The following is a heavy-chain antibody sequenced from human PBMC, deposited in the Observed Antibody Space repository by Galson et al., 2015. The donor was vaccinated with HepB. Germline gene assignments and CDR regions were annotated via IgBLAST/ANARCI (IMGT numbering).Heavy chain of an antibody. Sequence: SLRLSCAASGFTFSSYSMNWVRQAPGKGLEWVSYISSSSSTIYYADSVKGRFTISRDNAKNSLYLQMNSLRAEDTAVYYCARDGRVVAAKLPDYWGQGTLVTVSS. J-gene: IGHJ4*02. V-gene: IGHV3-48*01. D-gene: IGHD2-15*01. CDR1: GFTFSSYS. CDR2: ISSSSSTI. CDR3: ARDGRVVAAKLPDY.